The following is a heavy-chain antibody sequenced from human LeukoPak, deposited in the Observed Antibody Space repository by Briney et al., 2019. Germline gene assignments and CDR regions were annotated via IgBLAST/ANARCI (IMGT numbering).Heavy chain of an antibody. CDR3: ARHVGGGYWYFDY. Sequence: SETLSLTCTVSSGFFSRNWYYWGWIRLPPGKGLEWIGSILYSGTTYNNPSLKSRVTMSVDTSKNQFSLRLNSVTAADTAVYYCARHVGGGYWYFDYWGRGTQVTVSS. J-gene: IGHJ2*01. D-gene: IGHD2-15*01. CDR1: SGFFSRNWYY. V-gene: IGHV4-39*01. CDR2: ILYSGTT.